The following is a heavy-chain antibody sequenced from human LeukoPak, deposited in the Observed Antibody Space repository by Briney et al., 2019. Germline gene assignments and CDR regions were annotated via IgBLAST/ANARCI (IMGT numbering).Heavy chain of an antibody. J-gene: IGHJ5*02. CDR1: GGSISSYY. V-gene: IGHV4-59*01. CDR2: IYYSGST. Sequence: SETLSLTCTVSGGSISSYYWSWIRQPPGKGLEWIGYIYYSGSTNYNPSLKSRVTISVDTSKNQFSLKLSSVAAADTAVYYCATEKGTELGIFFTWGQGTLVTVSS. CDR3: ATEKGTELGIFFT. D-gene: IGHD7-27*01.